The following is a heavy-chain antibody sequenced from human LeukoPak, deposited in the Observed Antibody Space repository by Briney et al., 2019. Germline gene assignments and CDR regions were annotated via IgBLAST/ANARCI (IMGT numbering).Heavy chain of an antibody. V-gene: IGHV4-31*03. CDR1: GGSLSSVGYY. CDR3: ARGPQVVGDFDY. D-gene: IGHD2-15*01. CDR2: IYYSGST. J-gene: IGHJ4*02. Sequence: QTPSHTRTVSGGSLSSVGYYWGWTRHHPRKGLEWIGYIYYSGSTYYNPSLKSRVTISVDTSKNQFSLKLSSVTAADTAVYYCARGPQVVGDFDYWGQGTLVTVSP.